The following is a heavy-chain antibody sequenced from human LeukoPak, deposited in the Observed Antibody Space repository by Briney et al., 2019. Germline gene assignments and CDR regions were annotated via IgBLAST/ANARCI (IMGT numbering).Heavy chain of an antibody. CDR2: ISGSGGST. CDR3: ARSGYSGYDTRFDY. D-gene: IGHD5-12*01. Sequence: PGGSLRLSCAGSGFTFSSYGMSWVRQAPGKGLEWVSAISGSGGSTYYADSVKGRFTISRDNSKNTLYLQMNSLRAEDTAVYYCARSGYSGYDTRFDYWGQGTLVTVSS. J-gene: IGHJ4*02. V-gene: IGHV3-23*01. CDR1: GFTFSSYG.